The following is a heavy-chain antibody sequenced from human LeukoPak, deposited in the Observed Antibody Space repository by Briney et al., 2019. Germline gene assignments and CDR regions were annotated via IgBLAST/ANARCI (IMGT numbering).Heavy chain of an antibody. CDR3: ARHEFDSGSLPYFDY. J-gene: IGHJ4*02. CDR2: IYTSGIA. D-gene: IGHD3-10*01. Sequence: SETLSLTCTVSGDSFSSYYWNWIRQPAGKGLEWIGRIYTSGIANYNPSLKSRVTISVDTSKNQFSLKLSAVTAADTAVYYCARHEFDSGSLPYFDYWGQGILVTVSS. V-gene: IGHV4-4*07. CDR1: GDSFSSYY.